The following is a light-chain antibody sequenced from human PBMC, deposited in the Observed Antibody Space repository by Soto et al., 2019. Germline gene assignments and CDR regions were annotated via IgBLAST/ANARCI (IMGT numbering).Light chain of an antibody. CDR3: QQRYQWPPLT. Sequence: EIVLTQSPATLSLSPGDTATLSCRASRSVIRYLAWYQQKPGQAPRLLIYDATNRATGIPARFSGSGSGTDFTLTISSLEPEDFAVYYCQQRYQWPPLTFGGGTKVEVK. CDR1: RSVIRY. V-gene: IGKV3-11*01. J-gene: IGKJ4*01. CDR2: DAT.